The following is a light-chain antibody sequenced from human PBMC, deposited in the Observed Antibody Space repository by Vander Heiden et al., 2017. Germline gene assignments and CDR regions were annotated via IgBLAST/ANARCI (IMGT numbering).Light chain of an antibody. CDR1: KLGDEY. CDR2: QDN. J-gene: IGLJ2*01. Sequence: SYELTQPPSVSVSPGQTASISCSGDKLGDEYACWYQQKPGQSPVLVIYQDNKRPSGIPERFSGSNSGNTATLTISGTQAMDEADYYCQAWESSTAVFGGGTKLTVL. CDR3: QAWESSTAV. V-gene: IGLV3-1*01.